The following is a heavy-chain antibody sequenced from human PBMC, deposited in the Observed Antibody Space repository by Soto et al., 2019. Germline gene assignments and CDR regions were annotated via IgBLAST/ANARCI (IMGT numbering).Heavy chain of an antibody. J-gene: IGHJ5*02. CDR3: AKNQGVELVPLATVDWFDP. CDR1: GFTFDTYW. V-gene: IGHV3-23*01. CDR2: ISGSGVST. Sequence: GGSLRLSCAASGFTFDTYWMNWVRQAPGKGLEWVSAISGSGVSTYYADSVKGRFTISRYNSKSTLYLELNNLSAEDTAVYHCAKNQGVELVPLATVDWFDPWGQGSVVTVSS. D-gene: IGHD1-26*01.